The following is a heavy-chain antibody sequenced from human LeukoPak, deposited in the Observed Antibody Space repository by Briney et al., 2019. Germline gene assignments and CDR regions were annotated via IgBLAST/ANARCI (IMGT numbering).Heavy chain of an antibody. D-gene: IGHD2-21*01. Sequence: GGSLRLSCAASGFTFSRYAMNWVCQAPGKGLEWVSYINTDSSDIHYADSVKGRFTISRDNARNTLYLQLSSLRAEDSAVYYCARDTFHPGLIDSWGQGTLVTVSS. CDR2: INTDSSDI. V-gene: IGHV3-21*05. CDR3: ARDTFHPGLIDS. J-gene: IGHJ4*02. CDR1: GFTFSRYA.